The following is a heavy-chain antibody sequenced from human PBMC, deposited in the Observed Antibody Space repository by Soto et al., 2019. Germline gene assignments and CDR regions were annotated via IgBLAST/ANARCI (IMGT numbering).Heavy chain of an antibody. CDR2: IKSKTDGGTT. CDR3: TKEHHLLWFGG. D-gene: IGHD3-10*01. V-gene: IGHV3-15*01. Sequence: PGGSLRLSCAASGFTFINAWMSWVRQAPGKGLEWVGRIKSKTDGGTTDYAAPVKGRFTISRDDSKNTLYLQMNSLKTDDTAVYYCTKEHHLLWFGGWGQGTLVTVSS. J-gene: IGHJ4*02. CDR1: GFTFINAW.